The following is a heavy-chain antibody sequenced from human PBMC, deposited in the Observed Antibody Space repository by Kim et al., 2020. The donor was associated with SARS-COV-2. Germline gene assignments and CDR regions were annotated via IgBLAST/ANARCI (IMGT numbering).Heavy chain of an antibody. CDR3: ARVEPTIGGEIGY. CDR1: GFTFSSYW. J-gene: IGHJ4*02. CDR2: INSDGSST. D-gene: IGHD3-16*01. V-gene: IGHV3-74*01. Sequence: GGSLRLSCAASGFTFSSYWMHWVRQAPGKGLVWVSRINSDGSSTSYADSVKGRFTISRDNAKNTLYLQMNSLRAEDTAVYFCARVEPTIGGEIGYWGQGTLVTVSS.